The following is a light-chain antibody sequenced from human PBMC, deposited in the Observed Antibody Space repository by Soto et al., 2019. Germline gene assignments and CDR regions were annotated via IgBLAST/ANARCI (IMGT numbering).Light chain of an antibody. V-gene: IGLV2-23*01. CDR2: EGS. CDR3: CSYAGSSTFYV. CDR1: SSDVGSYNL. Sequence: QSVLTQPASVSGSPGQSITISCTGTSSDVGSYNLVSWYQQHPGKAPKLMIYEGSKRPSGVSNRLSGSKSGNTASLTISGLQDEDEADYYCCSYAGSSTFYVFGTGTKVTVL. J-gene: IGLJ1*01.